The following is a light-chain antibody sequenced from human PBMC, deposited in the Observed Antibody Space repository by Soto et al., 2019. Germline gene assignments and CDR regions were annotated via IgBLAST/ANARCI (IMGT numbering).Light chain of an antibody. CDR1: QSINSRY. Sequence: EIVLTQSPGTLSLSPGERATLSCRASQSINSRYLAWYQQKPGQAPRLLIYGASSRATGIPDRFSGSGSGTDFTLTISRLEPKDVAVYYCQQFGSSPGFTFGPGTKVDIK. CDR2: GAS. CDR3: QQFGSSPGFT. J-gene: IGKJ3*01. V-gene: IGKV3-20*01.